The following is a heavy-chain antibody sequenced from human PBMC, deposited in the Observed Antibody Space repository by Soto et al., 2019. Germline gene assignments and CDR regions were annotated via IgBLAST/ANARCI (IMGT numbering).Heavy chain of an antibody. V-gene: IGHV3-23*01. CDR2: ITNTGGDT. Sequence: WRSLRLSCAASGFTCSSNAMSWVRQAPGKGLEWVSAITNTGGDTLYADPVKGRFTISRDNSKNTLYLKMNSLRAEDTAIYYCARAAGESYPGSRLFDSWGQGTRVTVSS. D-gene: IGHD3-10*01. CDR3: ARAAGESYPGSRLFDS. CDR1: GFTCSSNA. J-gene: IGHJ4*02.